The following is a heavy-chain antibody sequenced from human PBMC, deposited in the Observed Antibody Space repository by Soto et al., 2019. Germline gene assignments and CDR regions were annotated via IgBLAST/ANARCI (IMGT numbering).Heavy chain of an antibody. CDR3: ARFFGSGFDY. D-gene: IGHD6-19*01. CDR2: ISSISNTI. CDR1: GFTRSTYS. J-gene: IGHJ4*02. V-gene: IGHV3-48*01. Sequence: GGSLRLSCAASGFTRSTYSMSWVRQAPGKGLEWVSYISSISNTIYYADSVKGRFTISRDNAKNSLYLHMNSLRAEDTAVYYCARFFGSGFDYWGQGTLVTVSS.